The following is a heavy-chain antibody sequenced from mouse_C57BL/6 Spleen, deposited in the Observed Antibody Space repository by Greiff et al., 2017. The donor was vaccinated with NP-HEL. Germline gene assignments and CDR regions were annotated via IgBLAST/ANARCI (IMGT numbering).Heavy chain of an antibody. CDR1: GFTFSSYA. Sequence: EVKLMESGEGLVKPGGSLKLSCAASGFTFSSYAMSWVRQTPEKRLEWVAYISSGGDYIYYADTVKGRFTISRDNARNTLYLQMSSLKSEDTAMYYCTREEPDWYFDVWGTGTTVTVSS. V-gene: IGHV5-9-1*02. CDR3: TREEPDWYFDV. CDR2: ISSGGDYI. J-gene: IGHJ1*03.